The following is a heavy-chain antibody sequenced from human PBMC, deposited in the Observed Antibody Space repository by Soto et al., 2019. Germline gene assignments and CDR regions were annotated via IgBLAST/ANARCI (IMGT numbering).Heavy chain of an antibody. CDR3: ARDWVVVVPAALYYMDV. J-gene: IGHJ6*03. CDR2: INAGNGNT. D-gene: IGHD2-2*01. Sequence: SVKLSCTASGYTFTSYAMHWVRQAPGQRLEWMGWINAGNGNTKYSQKFQGRVTITRDTSASTAYMELSSLRSEDTAVYYCARDWVVVVPAALYYMDVWGKGTTVTVSS. CDR1: GYTFTSYA. V-gene: IGHV1-3*01.